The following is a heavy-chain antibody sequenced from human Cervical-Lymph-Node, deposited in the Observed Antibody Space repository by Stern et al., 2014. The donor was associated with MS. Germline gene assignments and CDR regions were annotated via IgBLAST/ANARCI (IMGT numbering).Heavy chain of an antibody. CDR3: AKSYSSDWHDAFDI. CDR2: MRPNSGDT. J-gene: IGHJ3*02. V-gene: IGHV1-8*01. CDR1: GYTFTSYD. D-gene: IGHD6-25*01. Sequence: QVQLGQSGAEVKKPGASVKLSCKASGYTFTSYDINWVRQASGQGLEWMGWMRPNSGDTGSAQRFEGRVTMTRNTSTSTAYMELNSLRSEDTAVYYCAKSYSSDWHDAFDIWGQGTVVTVSS.